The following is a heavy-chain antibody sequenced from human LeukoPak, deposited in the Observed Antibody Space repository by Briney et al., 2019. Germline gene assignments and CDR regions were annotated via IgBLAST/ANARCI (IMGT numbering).Heavy chain of an antibody. CDR3: AREGFSNSPLDY. CDR2: TRNKANSYTT. D-gene: IGHD4-11*01. Sequence: GGSLRLSCAASGFTFSDHYMDWVRQAPGKGLEWVGRTRNKANSYTTEYAASVRGRLTISRDDSKNSLYLQMNSQKIEDTAVYYCAREGFSNSPLDYWGQGTLVTVSS. V-gene: IGHV3-72*01. J-gene: IGHJ4*02. CDR1: GFTFSDHY.